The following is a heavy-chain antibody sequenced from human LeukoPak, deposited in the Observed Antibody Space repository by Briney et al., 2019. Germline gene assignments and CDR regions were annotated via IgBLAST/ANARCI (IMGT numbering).Heavy chain of an antibody. D-gene: IGHD3-3*01. Sequence: GGSLRLSCAASGFTFSDYYMSWIRQAPGKGLEWVSYISSSSSYIYYADSVKGRFTISRDNAKNSLYLQMNSLRAEDTAVYYCARAGRAGYDFWSGYYGDDYYYYYGMDVWGQGTTVTVSS. CDR3: ARAGRAGYDFWSGYYGDDYYYYYGMDV. CDR2: ISSSSSYI. J-gene: IGHJ6*02. V-gene: IGHV3-11*06. CDR1: GFTFSDYY.